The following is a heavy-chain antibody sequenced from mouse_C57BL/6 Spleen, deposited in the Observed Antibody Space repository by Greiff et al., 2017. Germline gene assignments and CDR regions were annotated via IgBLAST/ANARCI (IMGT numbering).Heavy chain of an antibody. CDR1: GYTFPSYW. CDR2: IDPSDSYT. V-gene: IGHV1-50*01. J-gene: IGHJ3*01. Sequence: QVQLQQPGAELVKPGASVKLSCKASGYTFPSYWMQWVNQRPGQGLEWLGEIDPSDSYTNYNQKFKGKATLTVDTSSSTAYMQLSSLTSEDSAVYYCANYYGSRFAYWGQGTLVTVSA. CDR3: ANYYGSRFAY. D-gene: IGHD1-1*01.